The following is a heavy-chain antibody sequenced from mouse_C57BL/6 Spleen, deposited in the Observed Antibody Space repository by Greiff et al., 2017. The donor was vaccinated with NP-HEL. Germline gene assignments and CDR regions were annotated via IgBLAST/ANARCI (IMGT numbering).Heavy chain of an antibody. Sequence: QVQLQQPGAELVMPGASVKLSCKASGYTFTSYWMHWVKQRPGQGLEWIGEIDPSDSYTNYNQKFKGKSTLTVDKSSSTAYMQLSSLTSEDSAVYYCARPYDYGGGYAMDYWGQGTSVTVSS. J-gene: IGHJ4*01. CDR1: GYTFTSYW. V-gene: IGHV1-69*01. CDR3: ARPYDYGGGYAMDY. CDR2: IDPSDSYT. D-gene: IGHD2-4*01.